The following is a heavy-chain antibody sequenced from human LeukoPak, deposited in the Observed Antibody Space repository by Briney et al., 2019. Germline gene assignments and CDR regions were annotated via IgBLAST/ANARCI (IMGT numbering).Heavy chain of an antibody. D-gene: IGHD3-9*01. Sequence: GGSLRLSCAASGFTFDDYAMHWVRHAPGTGLEWVSLISWDGGSTYYADSVKGRFTISRDNSKNSLYLQMNSLRAEDTALYYCAKDMVDILTGYYYYYGMDVWGKGTTVTVSS. CDR3: AKDMVDILTGYYYYYGMDV. V-gene: IGHV3-43D*04. CDR1: GFTFDDYA. CDR2: ISWDGGST. J-gene: IGHJ6*04.